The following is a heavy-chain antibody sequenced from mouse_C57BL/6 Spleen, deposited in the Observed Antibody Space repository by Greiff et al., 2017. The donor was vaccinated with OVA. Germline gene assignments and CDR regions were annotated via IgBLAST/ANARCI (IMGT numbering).Heavy chain of an antibody. J-gene: IGHJ2*01. V-gene: IGHV1-85*01. Sequence: QVQLQQSGPELVKPGASVKLSCKASGYTFTSYDINWVNQRPGQGLEWIGWIYPRDGSTKYNEKFKGKATLTVDTSSVTAYMELHSLTSEDSAVYFCARRGITTVVPFDYWGQGTTLTVSS. CDR3: ARRGITTVVPFDY. CDR2: IYPRDGST. D-gene: IGHD1-1*01. CDR1: GYTFTSYD.